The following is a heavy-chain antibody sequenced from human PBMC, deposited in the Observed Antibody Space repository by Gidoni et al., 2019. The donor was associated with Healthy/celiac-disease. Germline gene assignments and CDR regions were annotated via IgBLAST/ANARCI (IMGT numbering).Heavy chain of an antibody. Sequence: QVQLQESGQGLVKPSGTLSLTGAVSGGSISSSNWGSWVRQPPGKGLEWIGEIYHSGSTNYNPSLKSRVTISVDKSKNQFSLKLSSVTAADTAVYYCARLVRFLEWLPGTKYYYYYGMDVWGQGTTVTVSS. J-gene: IGHJ6*02. V-gene: IGHV4-4*02. D-gene: IGHD3-3*01. CDR3: ARLVRFLEWLPGTKYYYYYGMDV. CDR2: IYHSGST. CDR1: GGSISSSNW.